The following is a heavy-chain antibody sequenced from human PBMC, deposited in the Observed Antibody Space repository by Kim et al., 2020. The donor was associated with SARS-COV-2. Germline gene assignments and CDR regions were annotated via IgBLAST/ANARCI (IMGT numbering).Heavy chain of an antibody. J-gene: IGHJ6*02. Sequence: GGSLRLSCAASGFTFSDYYMSWIRQAPGKGLEWVSYISSSSSYTNYADSVKGRFTISRDNAKNSLYLQMNSLRAEDTAVYYCARGKAVAGTRYYYYGMDVWGQGTTVTVSS. D-gene: IGHD6-19*01. CDR1: GFTFSDYY. CDR3: ARGKAVAGTRYYYYGMDV. CDR2: ISSSSSYT. V-gene: IGHV3-11*05.